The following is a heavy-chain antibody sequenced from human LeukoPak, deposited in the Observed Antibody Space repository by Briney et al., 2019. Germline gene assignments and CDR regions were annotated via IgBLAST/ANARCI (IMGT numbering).Heavy chain of an antibody. CDR1: GGSISSYY. V-gene: IGHV4-59*12. J-gene: IGHJ4*02. Sequence: SETLSLTCTVSGGSISSYYWSWIRQPPGKGLEWIGYIYYSGSTNYNPSLKSRVTISVDTSKNQFSLKLSSVTAADTAMYYCAKVRFAQLLSFDYWGQGTLVTVSS. CDR3: AKVRFAQLLSFDY. CDR2: IYYSGST. D-gene: IGHD2-2*01.